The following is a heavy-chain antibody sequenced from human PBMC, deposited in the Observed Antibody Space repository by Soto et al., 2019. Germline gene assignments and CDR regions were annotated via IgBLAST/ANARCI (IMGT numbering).Heavy chain of an antibody. CDR1: GFTFSSFH. V-gene: IGHV3-23*01. Sequence: PGGSLRLSCAASGFTFSSFHMSWVRQAPGKGLEWVSTISSSGSTTYYADSAKGRFTISRENSKNSLFLQMNSLRAEDTGVYYCAYMTGFDYWGQGTLVTVSS. J-gene: IGHJ4*02. CDR3: AYMTGFDY. D-gene: IGHD3-16*01. CDR2: ISSSGSTT.